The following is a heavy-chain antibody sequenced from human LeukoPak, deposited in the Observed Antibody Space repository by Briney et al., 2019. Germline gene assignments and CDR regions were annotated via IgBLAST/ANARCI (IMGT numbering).Heavy chain of an antibody. D-gene: IGHD4-17*01. CDR1: GGSISSSSYY. Sequence: SETLSLTCTVPGGSISSSSYYWGWIRQPPGKGLEWIGSIYYSGSTYYNPSLKSRVTISVDTSKNQFSLKLSSVTAADTAVYYCARLRSYGDYVRDYWGQGTLVTASS. CDR2: IYYSGST. V-gene: IGHV4-39*01. CDR3: ARLRSYGDYVRDY. J-gene: IGHJ4*02.